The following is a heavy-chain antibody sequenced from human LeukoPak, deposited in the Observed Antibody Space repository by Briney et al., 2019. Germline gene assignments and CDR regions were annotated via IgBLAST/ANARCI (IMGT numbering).Heavy chain of an antibody. J-gene: IGHJ4*02. CDR2: IRSKASGATI. Sequence: GESLKISCIGTGFTSRDYGMSWVRRAPGKGLEWVGCIRSKASGATIEYAASVKGIFKIARDDSKNIAYLQMDSLKTEDTAVYYCTRDVFSTGWNSDYWGQGTLVTVCS. CDR3: TRDVFSTGWNSDY. V-gene: IGHV3-49*04. CDR1: GFTSRDYG. D-gene: IGHD1/OR15-1a*01.